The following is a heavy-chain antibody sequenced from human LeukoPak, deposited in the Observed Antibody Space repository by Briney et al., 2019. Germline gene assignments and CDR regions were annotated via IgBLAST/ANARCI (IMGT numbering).Heavy chain of an antibody. CDR2: ISGGGDNT. V-gene: IGHV3-23*01. CDR1: GFTFSRYA. D-gene: IGHD1-1*01. CDR3: ARDTLPQPTERSHYYYYYMDV. J-gene: IGHJ6*03. Sequence: PGGSLRLSCAASGFTFSRYAMSWIRQAPGKGLDWVSAISGGGDNTYNADSEKGRFTISRDNSKNTLYLQMNSLRAEDTAIYYCARDTLPQPTERSHYYYYYMDVWGKGTTVTVSS.